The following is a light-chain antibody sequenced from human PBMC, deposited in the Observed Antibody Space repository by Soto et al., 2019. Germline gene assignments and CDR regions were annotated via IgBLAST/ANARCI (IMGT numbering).Light chain of an antibody. Sequence: EVVLTQSPGTLSLSPGERVTLYCRPSQTVKNNYLAWYQQKPGRAPRLLIFGAFNRATVIPDRFSGSVSGTDFTLTISRLEPEDFAMYYCDQYDTSPLTFGGGTKVDI. V-gene: IGKV3-20*01. CDR1: QTVKNNY. J-gene: IGKJ4*01. CDR2: GAF. CDR3: DQYDTSPLT.